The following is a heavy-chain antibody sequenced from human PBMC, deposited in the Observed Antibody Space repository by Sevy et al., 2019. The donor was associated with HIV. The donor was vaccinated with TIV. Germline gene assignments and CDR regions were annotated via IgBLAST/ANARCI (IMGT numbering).Heavy chain of an antibody. V-gene: IGHV4-59*01. CDR3: ARGIVAYYFDY. D-gene: IGHD5-12*01. J-gene: IGHJ4*02. CDR2: FYYSGIT. CDR1: GDSISSYY. Sequence: SETLSLTCTVSGDSISSYYWSWIRLPPGKGLEWIGYFYYSGITNYNPSVKSRVTISVDTSRNQISLKLSSVTAADTAVSYCARGIVAYYFDYWGQGTLVTVSS.